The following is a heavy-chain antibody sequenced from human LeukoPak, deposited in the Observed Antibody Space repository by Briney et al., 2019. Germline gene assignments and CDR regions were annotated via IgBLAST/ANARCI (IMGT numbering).Heavy chain of an antibody. CDR1: GFTFSSYG. Sequence: GGSLRLSCAASGFTFSSYGMHWVRQAPGKGLEWVANINRDGSERYYVDSVKGRFTISRDNAKNSLDLQMNSLSAEDTAVYYCARPYSGHDYVGGFEYWGQGTLVTVSS. CDR3: ARPYSGHDYVGGFEY. V-gene: IGHV3-7*01. D-gene: IGHD5-12*01. CDR2: INRDGSER. J-gene: IGHJ4*02.